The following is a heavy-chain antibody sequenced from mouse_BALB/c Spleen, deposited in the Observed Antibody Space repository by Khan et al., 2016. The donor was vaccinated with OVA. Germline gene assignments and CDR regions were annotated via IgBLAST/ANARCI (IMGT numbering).Heavy chain of an antibody. CDR2: INPKNGDT. Sequence: EVQLQQSGPEVVKPGASVKISCKASGYTFIDYNMDWVKQSHGKSLEWMGDINPKNGDTFYNQKFMGKATLTVDKSSSTAFMELRSLTSDDTAVYYCARTGYGSLGYWGQGTTLTVSS. V-gene: IGHV1-18*01. J-gene: IGHJ2*01. D-gene: IGHD1-1*01. CDR3: ARTGYGSLGY. CDR1: GYTFIDYN.